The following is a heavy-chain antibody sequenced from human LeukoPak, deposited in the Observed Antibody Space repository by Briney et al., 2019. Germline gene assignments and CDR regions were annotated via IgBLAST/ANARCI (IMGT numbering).Heavy chain of an antibody. J-gene: IGHJ4*02. CDR2: IYYSGST. D-gene: IGHD6-6*01. CDR3: ARFYSSSQSSYFDY. V-gene: IGHV4-39*01. Sequence: SETLSLTCTVSGGSISSSSYYWGWIRQPPGKGLEWIGSIYYSGSTYYNPSLKSRVTISVDTSKNQFSPKLSSVTAADTAVYYCARFYSSSQSSYFDYWGQGTLVTVSS. CDR1: GGSISSSSYY.